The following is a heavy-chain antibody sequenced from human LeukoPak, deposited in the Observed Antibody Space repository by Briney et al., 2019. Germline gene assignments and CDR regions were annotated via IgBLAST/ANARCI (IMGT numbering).Heavy chain of an antibody. J-gene: IGHJ3*02. CDR2: ISRSSDVI. Sequence: GGSLRLSCAASGFSFSYYSMNWVRQAPGKGLDWFSYISRSSDVIYYADSVKGRFPISRDNAKNSLYLQMNSLRDEDTAVYYCARDKTSDIWGQGTMVTVSS. CDR3: ARDKTSDI. CDR1: GFSFSYYS. V-gene: IGHV3-48*02.